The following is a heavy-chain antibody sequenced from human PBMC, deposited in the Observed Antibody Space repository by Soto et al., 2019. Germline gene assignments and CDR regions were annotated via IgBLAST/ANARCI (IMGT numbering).Heavy chain of an antibody. CDR2: LSGSGSST. Sequence: EVQLLESGGGFVQPGGSLRLSCAVSGFTFGRYAMTWVRQAPGKGLEWVSSLSGSGSSTYYVDSVKGRFTISRDKSKDMLHLQMHSLRAEDTAVYYCAKDGRFLDYGFWSGGNDAFDTWGQGTKGTSSS. CDR1: GFTFGRYA. D-gene: IGHD3-3*01. V-gene: IGHV3-23*01. J-gene: IGHJ3*02. CDR3: AKDGRFLDYGFWSGGNDAFDT.